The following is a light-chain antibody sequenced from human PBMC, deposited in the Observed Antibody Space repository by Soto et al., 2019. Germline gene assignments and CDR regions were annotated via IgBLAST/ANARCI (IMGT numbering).Light chain of an antibody. CDR2: AIS. V-gene: IGKV1-9*01. Sequence: DIQLTQSPSFLSASEGDRVTITCRASQGISSHLAWYQQKPGKAPKLLIYAISTLQNGVPPRFSGSGSGTEFTLTISSLQPEDFATYYCQQLNTYPLTFGGGTKVEIK. CDR3: QQLNTYPLT. CDR1: QGISSH. J-gene: IGKJ4*01.